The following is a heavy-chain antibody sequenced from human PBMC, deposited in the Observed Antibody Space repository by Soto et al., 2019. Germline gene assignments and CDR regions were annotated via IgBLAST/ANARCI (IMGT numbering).Heavy chain of an antibody. D-gene: IGHD2-2*01. CDR3: ARATIVLVPAAMVSHWFDP. Sequence: SETLSLTCTVSGDSISSGDYYWSWIRQPPGKGLEWIGCIYYSGNTYYNKSLKRRFSISVDTSKNQLSLKLSSVTAADTAVYYCARATIVLVPAAMVSHWFDPWGQGTLVTVS. J-gene: IGHJ5*02. CDR2: IYYSGNT. CDR1: GDSISSGDYY. V-gene: IGHV4-30-4*01.